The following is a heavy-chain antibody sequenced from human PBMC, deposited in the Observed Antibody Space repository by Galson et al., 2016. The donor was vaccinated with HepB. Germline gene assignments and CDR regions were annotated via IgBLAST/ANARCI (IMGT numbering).Heavy chain of an antibody. Sequence: TLSLTCTVSGGSISSGDYYWNWIRQPPGKGLEWIGYIHHTGSTYYNPPLRSRLTVSVHTSQNQFSLNLRSVTAADPALYYRARAPAGNDFTDAFDIWGQGAVVTVSS. V-gene: IGHV4-30-4*01. CDR1: GGSISSGDYY. CDR2: IHHTGST. D-gene: IGHD3-3*01. CDR3: ARAPAGNDFTDAFDI. J-gene: IGHJ3*02.